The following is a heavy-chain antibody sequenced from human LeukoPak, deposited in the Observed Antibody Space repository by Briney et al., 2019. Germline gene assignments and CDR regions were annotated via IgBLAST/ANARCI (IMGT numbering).Heavy chain of an antibody. D-gene: IGHD4-17*01. V-gene: IGHV1-18*01. Sequence: ASVKVSCKASGYTFTSYGISWVRQAPGQGLEWMGWISAYNGNTNYAQKLQGRVTMTTDTSTSTAYMELRSLRSDDTAVYYCARYYGDYHSYYYGMDVWGQGTTVTVSS. J-gene: IGHJ6*02. CDR1: GYTFTSYG. CDR2: ISAYNGNT. CDR3: ARYYGDYHSYYYGMDV.